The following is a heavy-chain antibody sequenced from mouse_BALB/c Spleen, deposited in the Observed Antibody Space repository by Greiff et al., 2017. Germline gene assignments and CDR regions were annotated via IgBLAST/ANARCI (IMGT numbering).Heavy chain of an antibody. CDR2: VNPNNGGT. D-gene: IGHD2-10*02. Sequence: VQLQQSGAELVKPGASVKISCKASGYSFTGYYMHWVKQSHGKSLEWIGRVNPNNGGTSYNQKFKGKAILTVDKSSSTAYMELRSLTSEDSAVYYCARTLYGNYGYAMDYWGQGTSVTVSS. V-gene: IGHV1-26*01. CDR1: GYSFTGYY. CDR3: ARTLYGNYGYAMDY. J-gene: IGHJ4*01.